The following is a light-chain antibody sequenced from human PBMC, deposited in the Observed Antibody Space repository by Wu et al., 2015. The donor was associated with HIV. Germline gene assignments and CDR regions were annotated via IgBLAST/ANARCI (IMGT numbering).Light chain of an antibody. CDR1: QSIRNN. CDR2: TAS. V-gene: IGKV3-11*01. J-gene: IGKJ3*01. Sequence: EIVMTQSPATLSVSPGARATLSCRASQSIRNNLAWYQLKPGQPPRLLIYTASTRATGIPARFSGSGSGTDFTLTISSLEPEDFAVYYCQQRNNWPLTFGPGTKVDIK. CDR3: QQRNNWPLT.